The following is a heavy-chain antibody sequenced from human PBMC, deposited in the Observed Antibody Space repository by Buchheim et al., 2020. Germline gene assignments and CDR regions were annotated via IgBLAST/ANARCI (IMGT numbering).Heavy chain of an antibody. CDR3: AKELIVYSGYEQVDY. V-gene: IGHV3-30*18. J-gene: IGHJ4*02. CDR2: ISYDGSNK. D-gene: IGHD5-12*01. Sequence: QVQLVESGGGVVQPGRSLRLSCAASGFTFSSFDMHWVRQAPGKGLEWVAVISYDGSNKYYGDSVKGRFTISRDNSKNTLYLQMNSLRAEDTAVYYCAKELIVYSGYEQVDYWGQGTL. CDR1: GFTFSSFD.